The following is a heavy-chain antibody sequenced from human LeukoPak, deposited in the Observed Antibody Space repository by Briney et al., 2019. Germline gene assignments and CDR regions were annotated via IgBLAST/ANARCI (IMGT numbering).Heavy chain of an antibody. CDR3: ARRAAVTTAVAFDI. D-gene: IGHD3-22*01. Sequence: SGGSLRLSCAASGFTFSGYTMNWVRQAPGKGLEWVSYINSDSSTIYYADSVKGRLTISRDNAKNSLYLQMNSLRAEDTAVYYCARRAAVTTAVAFDIWGQGTLVTVSS. CDR2: INSDSSTI. V-gene: IGHV3-48*01. J-gene: IGHJ3*02. CDR1: GFTFSGYT.